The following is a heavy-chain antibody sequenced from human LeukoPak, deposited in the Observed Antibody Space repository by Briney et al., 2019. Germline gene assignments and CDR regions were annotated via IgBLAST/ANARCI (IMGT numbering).Heavy chain of an antibody. CDR3: ARVNTPVATFDY. CDR2: ISHSATT. J-gene: IGHJ4*02. CDR1: GYSISSTFY. D-gene: IGHD2-15*01. Sequence: SETLSLTCNVSGYSISSTFYGAWIRQPPGKGLEWIATISHSATTYYTPSLKRRLTMSVDTSKNQFSLTLSSVTVADTAVYYCARVNTPVATFDYWGQGTLVTVSS. V-gene: IGHV4-38-2*02.